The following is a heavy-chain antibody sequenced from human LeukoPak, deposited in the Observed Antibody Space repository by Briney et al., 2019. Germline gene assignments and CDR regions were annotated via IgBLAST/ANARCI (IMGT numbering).Heavy chain of an antibody. CDR2: ITTRGDT. CDR1: GFTFSSYD. CDR3: ARGLYSSGWYVPELDY. J-gene: IGHJ4*02. V-gene: IGHV3-13*04. D-gene: IGHD6-19*01. Sequence: GGSLRLSCASSGFTFSSYDMHWVRQATGKGLEWVSAITTRGDTYYSGSVKGRFTISRENAKNSLYLQMNSLRAGDTAVYYCARGLYSSGWYVPELDYWGQGTLVAVSS.